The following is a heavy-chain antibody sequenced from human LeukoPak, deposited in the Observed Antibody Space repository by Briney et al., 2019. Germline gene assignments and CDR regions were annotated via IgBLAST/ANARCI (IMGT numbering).Heavy chain of an antibody. CDR2: IYYSGST. CDR1: GSSISSGGYY. CDR3: ARVPRSSGYVFDY. V-gene: IGHV4-31*03. D-gene: IGHD3-22*01. Sequence: SQTLSLTCTVSGSSISSGGYYWSWIRQHPGKGLEWIGYIYYSGSTYYNPSLKSRVTISVDTSKNQFSLKLSSVTAADTAVYYCARVPRSSGYVFDYWGQGTLVTVSS. J-gene: IGHJ4*02.